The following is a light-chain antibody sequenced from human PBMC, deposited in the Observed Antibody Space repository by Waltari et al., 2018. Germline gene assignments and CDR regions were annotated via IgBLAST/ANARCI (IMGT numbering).Light chain of an antibody. V-gene: IGKV1-39*01. CDR3: QQSYSTPFT. J-gene: IGKJ3*01. CDR1: QSISTY. Sequence: DIQMTQSPSSLSASVGDRVTIPCRASQSISTYVNWYQQKPGKVPKVLIYAASSLRSGVPSRFSGSGSATDFTLTISSLQPEDFATYYCQQSYSTPFTFGPGTKVDIK. CDR2: AAS.